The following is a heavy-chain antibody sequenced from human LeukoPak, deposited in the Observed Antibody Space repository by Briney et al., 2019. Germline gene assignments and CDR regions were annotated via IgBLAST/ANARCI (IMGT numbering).Heavy chain of an antibody. J-gene: IGHJ4*02. Sequence: GGSLRLSCAASGYTFYDYGLTWVRQAPGKGLEWVSGINWNGDSTDYADSVKGRFTISRDNAKNSLYLQMNSLRAEDTALYYCARDLRVVITGSFGSWGQGTLVTVSS. CDR3: ARDLRVVITGSFGS. CDR1: GYTFYDYG. V-gene: IGHV3-20*04. D-gene: IGHD3-22*01. CDR2: INWNGDST.